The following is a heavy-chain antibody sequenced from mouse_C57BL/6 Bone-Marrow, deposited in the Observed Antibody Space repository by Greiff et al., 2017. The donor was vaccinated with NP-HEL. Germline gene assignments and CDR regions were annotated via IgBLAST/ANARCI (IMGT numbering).Heavy chain of an antibody. D-gene: IGHD4-1*01. CDR2: IYPGDGDT. J-gene: IGHJ2*01. CDR1: GYAFSSSW. Sequence: QVQLKESGPELVKPGASVKISCKASGYAFSSSWMNWVKQRPGKGLEWIGRIYPGDGDTNYNGKFKGKATLTADKSSSTAYMQLSSLTSEDSAVYFCARLTGPPGNFDYWGQGTTLTVSS. CDR3: ARLTGPPGNFDY. V-gene: IGHV1-82*01.